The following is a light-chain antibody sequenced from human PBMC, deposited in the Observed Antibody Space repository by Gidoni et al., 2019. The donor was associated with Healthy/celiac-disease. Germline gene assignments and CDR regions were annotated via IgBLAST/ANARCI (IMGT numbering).Light chain of an antibody. V-gene: IGLV1-40*01. CDR3: QSYDSSLRDVV. J-gene: IGLJ2*01. CDR2: GNS. Sequence: QSVRTQPPSVSGAPGQRVTISCTGSSSNIGAGYDVHWYQQLPGTAPKLLIYGNSNRPSGVPDRFSGSKSGTSASLAITGLQAEDEADYYCQSYDSSLRDVVFGGGTKLTVL. CDR1: SSNIGAGYD.